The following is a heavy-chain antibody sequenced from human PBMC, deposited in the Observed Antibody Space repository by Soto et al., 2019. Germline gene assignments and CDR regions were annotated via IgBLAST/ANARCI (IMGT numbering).Heavy chain of an antibody. CDR3: ARAQDYGDLY. D-gene: IGHD4-17*01. J-gene: IGHJ4*02. Sequence: QVHLVQSGAEVKKPGASVKVSCKASGYTFTKNYMHWVRQAPGQGLEWMGIMNPSDGSTSYAQKCQGRVTMTRDTSTSTVYMELSSLSSEDTAVYYCARAQDYGDLYWGQGTLVTVSS. V-gene: IGHV1-46*01. CDR2: MNPSDGST. CDR1: GYTFTKNY.